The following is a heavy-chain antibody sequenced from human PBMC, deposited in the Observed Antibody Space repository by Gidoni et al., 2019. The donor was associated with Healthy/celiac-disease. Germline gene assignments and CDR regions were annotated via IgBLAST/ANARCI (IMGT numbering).Heavy chain of an antibody. Sequence: EVQLLESGGGLVQPGGSLRLSCAASGFTFISYAMSWVRQAPGKGLEWVSAISGSGGSTYYADSVKGRFTISRDNSKNTLYLQMNSLRAEDTAVYYCAKDHDYGDGYYYGMDVWGQGTTVTVSS. J-gene: IGHJ6*02. CDR1: GFTFISYA. CDR2: ISGSGGST. V-gene: IGHV3-23*01. D-gene: IGHD4-17*01. CDR3: AKDHDYGDGYYYGMDV.